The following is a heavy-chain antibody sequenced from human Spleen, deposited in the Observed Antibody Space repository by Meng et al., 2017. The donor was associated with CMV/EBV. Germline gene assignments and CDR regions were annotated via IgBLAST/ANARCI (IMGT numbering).Heavy chain of an antibody. CDR2: IYTSGST. CDR1: GGSISSYY. J-gene: IGHJ4*02. V-gene: IGHV4-59*10. D-gene: IGHD6-13*01. CDR3: ARDLPKHPGIAAAGPFDY. Sequence: VQLQQWGAGLLKPSETLSLPCAVYGGSISSYYWSWIRQPAGKGLEWIGRIYTSGSTNYNPSLKSRVTMSVDTSKNQFSLKLSSVTAADTAVYYCARDLPKHPGIAAAGPFDYWGQGTLVTVSS.